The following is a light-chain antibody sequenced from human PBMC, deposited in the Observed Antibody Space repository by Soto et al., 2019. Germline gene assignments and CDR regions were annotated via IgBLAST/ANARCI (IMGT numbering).Light chain of an antibody. CDR3: QQRSNWPHVWT. V-gene: IGKV3-11*01. CDR2: DAS. Sequence: EIVLTQSPATLSFSPLERATVSCIASQSFSIYLAWYQQKPGQAPRLLIYDASNRATGIPARFSGSGSGTDFTLTISSLEPEDFAVYYCQQRSNWPHVWTFGQGTKVDIK. J-gene: IGKJ1*01. CDR1: QSFSIY.